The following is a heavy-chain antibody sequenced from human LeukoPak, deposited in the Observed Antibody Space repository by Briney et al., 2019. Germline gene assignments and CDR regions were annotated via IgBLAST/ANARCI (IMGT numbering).Heavy chain of an antibody. CDR1: GFTFSKYW. V-gene: IGHV3-74*01. CDR2: IYSDGSGT. Sequence: GGSPRLSCAASGFTFSKYWMHWVRQAPGKGLVWVSRIYSDGSGTSYADSVKGRFTIPRDNAKNTLFLQMNSLRAEDTAVYYCANWGSAFDIWGQGTMVIVSS. D-gene: IGHD7-27*01. J-gene: IGHJ3*02. CDR3: ANWGSAFDI.